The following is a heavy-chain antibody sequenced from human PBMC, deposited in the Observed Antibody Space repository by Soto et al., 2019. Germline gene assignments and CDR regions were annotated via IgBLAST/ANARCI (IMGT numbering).Heavy chain of an antibody. CDR2: IYHSGST. D-gene: IGHD5-12*01. V-gene: IGHV4-30-2*01. CDR1: GGSISSGGYS. J-gene: IGHJ3*02. Sequence: SETLSLTCAVSGGSISSGGYSWSWIRQPPGKGLEWIGYIYHSGSTYYNPSLKSRVTISVDRSKNQFSLKLSSVTAADTAVYYCARVTDIVATIDIWGQGTMVTVSS. CDR3: ARVTDIVATIDI.